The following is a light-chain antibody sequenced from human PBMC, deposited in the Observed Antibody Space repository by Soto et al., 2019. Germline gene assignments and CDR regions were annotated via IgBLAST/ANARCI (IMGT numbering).Light chain of an antibody. CDR3: HQYDSWT. J-gene: IGKJ1*01. V-gene: IGKV3-20*01. CDR1: QSFNSIY. Sequence: EIVLTQSPGTLSLSPGERATLSCRASQSFNSIYLAWYQQKPGQAPRLLIYGASSRATGIPDRFSGSGSGTDFTLTISRLEHEDFEVYYCHQYDSWTFGQGTKVEIK. CDR2: GAS.